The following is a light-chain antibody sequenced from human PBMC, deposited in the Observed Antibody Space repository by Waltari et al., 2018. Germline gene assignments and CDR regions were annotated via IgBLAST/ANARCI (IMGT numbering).Light chain of an antibody. V-gene: IGKV1-33*01. CDR2: GAS. CDR3: QQYDNLRLT. Sequence: DIQMTQSPSSLSASVGDRVTITCQASQGVRNHLSWYQHKPGNAPKLLFTGASTLEIGVPSRFSATGYGTHFTFIIASLQPEDVGTYYCQQYDNLRLTFGPGTKVDL. CDR1: QGVRNH. J-gene: IGKJ3*01.